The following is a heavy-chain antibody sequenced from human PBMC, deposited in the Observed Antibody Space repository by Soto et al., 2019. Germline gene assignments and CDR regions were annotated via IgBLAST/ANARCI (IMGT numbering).Heavy chain of an antibody. CDR3: AHPRGYGVFDAYDI. CDR2: LNAGGDNT. V-gene: IGHV3-23*01. J-gene: IGHJ3*02. D-gene: IGHD4-17*01. Sequence: PGGSLRLSCVASGFTFSIYAMSWVRQPPGKGLEWFSALNAGGDNTYYADSVKGRFTISRDNSMNALYLQMNSLRIEDTAVYYCAHPRGYGVFDAYDIWGQGTMVTVSS. CDR1: GFTFSIYA.